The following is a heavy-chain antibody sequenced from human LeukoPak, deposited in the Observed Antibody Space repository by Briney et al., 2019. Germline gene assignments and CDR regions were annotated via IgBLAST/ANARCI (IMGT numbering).Heavy chain of an antibody. CDR1: GFTFSSYA. Sequence: GRSLRLSWAASGFTFSSYAMPWVRQAPGKGLEWVAVISYDGSNKYYADSVKGRFTISRDNSKNTLYLQMNSLRAEDTAIYYCAKDPVYDFWSGYNNYFDPWGQGTLVTVSS. V-gene: IGHV3-30-3*01. D-gene: IGHD3-3*01. CDR3: AKDPVYDFWSGYNNYFDP. J-gene: IGHJ5*02. CDR2: ISYDGSNK.